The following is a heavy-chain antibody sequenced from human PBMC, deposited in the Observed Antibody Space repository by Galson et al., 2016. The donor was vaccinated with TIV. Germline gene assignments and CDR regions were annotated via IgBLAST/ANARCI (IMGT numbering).Heavy chain of an antibody. CDR3: AREMPATFFFDY. D-gene: IGHD2-2*01. CDR1: GYTFTSYH. CDR2: IKDTGVTT. V-gene: IGHV1-46*01. J-gene: IGHJ4*02. Sequence: SVKVSCKASGYTFTSYHLHWVRQAPGQGLEWMGIIKDTGVTTTYQQRFQGRLTITRDTSTTTVYMELRSLRSEDTAVYYCAREMPATFFFDYWGQGTLVTVSS.